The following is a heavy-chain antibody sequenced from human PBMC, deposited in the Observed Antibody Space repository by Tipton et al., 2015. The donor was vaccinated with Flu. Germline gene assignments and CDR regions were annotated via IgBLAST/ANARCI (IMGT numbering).Heavy chain of an antibody. D-gene: IGHD3-22*01. CDR2: IYYSGST. Sequence: LRLSCTVSGGSISSYYWSWIRQPPGKGLEWIGYIYYSGSTNYNPSLKSRVTISVDTSKNQFSLKLSSVTAADTAVYYCAMGDYYDSSGYYNYWGRGTLVTVSS. J-gene: IGHJ4*02. CDR1: GGSISSYY. CDR3: AMGDYYDSSGYYNY. V-gene: IGHV4-59*08.